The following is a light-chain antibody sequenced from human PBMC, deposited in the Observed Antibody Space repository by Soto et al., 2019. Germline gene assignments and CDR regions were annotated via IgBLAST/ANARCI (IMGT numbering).Light chain of an antibody. Sequence: QSALTQPASVSGSPGQSITISCTGTSSNVGSYKLVSGYQQHPGKAPKLMIFEVNQRPSGVSNRFSGSKSGNTASLTISGLKVEDEADYYCCSSGGSPTYVFGTGTKVTVL. J-gene: IGLJ1*01. V-gene: IGLV2-23*02. CDR1: SSNVGSYKL. CDR2: EVN. CDR3: CSSGGSPTYV.